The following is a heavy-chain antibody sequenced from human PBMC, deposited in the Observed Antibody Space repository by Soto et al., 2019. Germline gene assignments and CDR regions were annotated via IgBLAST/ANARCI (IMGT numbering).Heavy chain of an antibody. D-gene: IGHD3-22*01. V-gene: IGHV6-1*01. CDR1: GDRVSSNSAA. J-gene: IGHJ4*02. CDR3: ARLGDYYDSSGYFSEALDF. CDR2: TYYRSKWYN. Sequence: SQTLSLTCAISGDRVSSNSAAWNWIRQSPSRGLEWLGRTYYRSKWYNDYAVSVKSRITIDPDTSKNQFSLQLNSVTPEDTAVYFCARLGDYYDSSGYFSEALDFWGQGTLVTVSS.